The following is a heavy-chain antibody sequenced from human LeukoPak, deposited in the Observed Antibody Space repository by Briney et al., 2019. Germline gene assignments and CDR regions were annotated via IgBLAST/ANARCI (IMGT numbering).Heavy chain of an antibody. CDR3: ARVFTWNYEDFDY. Sequence: PGGSLRLSCAASGFTFSSNYMSWVRQAPGKGLEWVSVIYSGGSTYYSDSVKGRFTISRDNSKNTLYLQMNSLRAEDTAVYYCARVFTWNYEDFDYWGQGTLVTVSS. CDR2: IYSGGST. J-gene: IGHJ4*02. V-gene: IGHV3-66*02. CDR1: GFTFSSNY. D-gene: IGHD1-7*01.